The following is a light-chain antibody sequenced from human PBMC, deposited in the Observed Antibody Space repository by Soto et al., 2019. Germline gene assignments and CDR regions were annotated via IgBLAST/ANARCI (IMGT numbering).Light chain of an antibody. V-gene: IGKV1D-12*01. J-gene: IGKJ4*01. CDR2: GAS. Sequence: DIQMTQSPSSVSASLGDRVTITCRASQTSNSWLAWYQQKPGRAPKLLIYGASLLRSGVPSRFSGSGSGTDFTLTISSLQAEDFATYYCQQANSLPLTFGGGTKVEI. CDR1: QTSNSW. CDR3: QQANSLPLT.